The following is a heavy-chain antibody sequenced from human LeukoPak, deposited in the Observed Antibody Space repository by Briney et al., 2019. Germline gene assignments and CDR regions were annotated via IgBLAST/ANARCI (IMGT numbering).Heavy chain of an antibody. CDR1: GYTLTELS. V-gene: IGHV1-24*01. Sequence: ASVTVSCKVSGYTLTELSMHWVRQAPGKGLEWMGGFDPEDGETIYAQKFQGRVTMTEDTSTDTAYMELSSLRSEDTAGYYCATDIGYSGYDSFCYWGQGTLVTVSS. D-gene: IGHD5-12*01. CDR2: FDPEDGET. J-gene: IGHJ4*02. CDR3: ATDIGYSGYDSFCY.